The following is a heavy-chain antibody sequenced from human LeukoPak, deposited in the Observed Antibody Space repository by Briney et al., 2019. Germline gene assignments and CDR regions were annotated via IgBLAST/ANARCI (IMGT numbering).Heavy chain of an antibody. Sequence: TLSLTSTVSGGAISSSIDNTRYIRHPPARRHEWIWRIYTSESTNYNPSLKSRVTISVDTPRNQFSLKLSSVTAADTAVYYCARGLWFGDENPPYFDYWGQGILVTVSS. CDR3: ARGLWFGDENPPYFDY. D-gene: IGHD3-10*01. V-gene: IGHV4-61*02. CDR2: IYTSEST. J-gene: IGHJ4*02. CDR1: GGAISSSIDN.